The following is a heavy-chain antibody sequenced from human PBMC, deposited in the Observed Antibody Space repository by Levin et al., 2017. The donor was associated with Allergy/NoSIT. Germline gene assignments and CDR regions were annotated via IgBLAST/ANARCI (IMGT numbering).Heavy chain of an antibody. V-gene: IGHV3-49*04. CDR2: IRNKAHGGTT. Sequence: GGSLRLSCTGSGFTFGDYAMSWVRQAPGKGLEWVGFIRNKAHGGTTEYAASGKGRLTISRDDSKSIAYMQMNSLKTEDTSVYFCARGGPTNYDYNWGSYRDGYFDYWGQGTLVTVAS. CDR3: ARGGPTNYDYNWGSYRDGYFDY. D-gene: IGHD3-16*02. J-gene: IGHJ4*02. CDR1: GFTFGDYA.